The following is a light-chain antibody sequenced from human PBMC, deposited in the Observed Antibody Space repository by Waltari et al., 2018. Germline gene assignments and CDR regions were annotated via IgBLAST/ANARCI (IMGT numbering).Light chain of an antibody. V-gene: IGLV2-8*01. CDR1: SSDVSNYNY. CDR2: EVT. Sequence: QSALTQPPSASGSPGQSVTIPCTGISSDVSNYNYVPWYQHHPGKAPKLPLYEVTKRPSGIPDRFSGSKSGNTASLTISGLQAEDEASYYCTSYAGSNNVVFGGGTKVTVL. CDR3: TSYAGSNNVV. J-gene: IGLJ2*01.